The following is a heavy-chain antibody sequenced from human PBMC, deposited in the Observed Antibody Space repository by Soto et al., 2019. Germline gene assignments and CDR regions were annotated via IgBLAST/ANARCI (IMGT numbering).Heavy chain of an antibody. CDR2: ITDTGGDA. V-gene: IGHV3-23*01. CDR1: GLTFGSRA. J-gene: IGHJ4*02. CDR3: ARGSTDSYPGSRIFDL. D-gene: IGHD3-10*01. Sequence: GGSLRLSCVASGLTFGSRAMTWVRQAPGEGLQWVSTITDTGGDAKYADSVRGRFVISRDNSKKTLYLQMTSLTAEDSAMYYCARGSTDSYPGSRIFDLWGRGTLVTVS.